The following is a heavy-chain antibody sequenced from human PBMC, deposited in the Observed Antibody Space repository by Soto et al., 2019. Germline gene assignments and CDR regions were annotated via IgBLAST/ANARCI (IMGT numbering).Heavy chain of an antibody. CDR1: GFTFSTYW. D-gene: IGHD3-16*01. Sequence: EVQLVESGGGLVQPGGSLRLSCAASGFTFSTYWMNWVRQAPVKGLEWVANMKEDGSEEYYVDSVKGRFTISRDNAKNSLYLDMNSLRGEDTAVYYCARDWGAPGRGSAFGYYYHFGMDVWGQGTTVTVPS. CDR3: ARDWGAPGRGSAFGYYYHFGMDV. J-gene: IGHJ6*02. V-gene: IGHV3-7*05. CDR2: MKEDGSEE.